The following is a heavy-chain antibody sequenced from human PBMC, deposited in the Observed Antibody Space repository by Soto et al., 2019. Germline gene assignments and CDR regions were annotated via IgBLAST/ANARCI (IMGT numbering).Heavy chain of an antibody. J-gene: IGHJ4*02. CDR1: EFTFSSYG. CDR3: AKDTYYHDTTGYYVFDY. Sequence: GGSLRLSCAASEFTFSSYGIHWVRQAPGKGLEWVAVTSYDGSKKQYADSVKGRFTISRDNSKNTLHLQMNSLRAEDTAVYYCAKDTYYHDTTGYYVFDYWGQGTLVTVSS. V-gene: IGHV3-30*18. CDR2: TSYDGSKK. D-gene: IGHD3-22*01.